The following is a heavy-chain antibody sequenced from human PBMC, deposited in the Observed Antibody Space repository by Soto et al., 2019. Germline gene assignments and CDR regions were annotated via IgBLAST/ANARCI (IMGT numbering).Heavy chain of an antibody. D-gene: IGHD3-9*01. CDR3: ARGEKRYFDWLLQDYYYYGMDV. Sequence: VKVSCKASGYTFTGYYMHWVRQAPGQGLEWMGWINPNSGGTNYAQKFQGWVTMTRDTSISTAYMELSRLRSDDTAVYYCARGEKRYFDWLLQDYYYYGMDVWGQGTTVTVSS. J-gene: IGHJ6*02. CDR1: GYTFTGYY. CDR2: INPNSGGT. V-gene: IGHV1-2*04.